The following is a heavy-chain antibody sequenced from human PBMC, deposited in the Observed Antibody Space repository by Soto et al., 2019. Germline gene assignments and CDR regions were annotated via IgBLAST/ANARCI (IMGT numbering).Heavy chain of an antibody. J-gene: IGHJ4*02. V-gene: IGHV3-74*03. CDR1: GFTFSSNW. Sequence: EVQLVESGGGLVQPGGSLRLSCAASGFTFSSNWMHWVRQIPGKGLVWVSRIDSDGSGAMYADSVKGRLTISRDNAKSTLFLQMNSLRAEDTAVYYCATLNSFGSDYWGRGTLVTVSS. CDR2: IDSDGSGA. D-gene: IGHD5-18*01. CDR3: ATLNSFGSDY.